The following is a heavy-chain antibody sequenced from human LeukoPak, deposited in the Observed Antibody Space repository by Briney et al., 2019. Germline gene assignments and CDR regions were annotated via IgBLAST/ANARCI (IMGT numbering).Heavy chain of an antibody. J-gene: IGHJ5*02. Sequence: SETLSLTCAVYGGSFSGYYWSWIRQPPGKGLEWIGEINHSGSTNYNPSLKSRVTISEDTSKSHFSLNLSSVTAADTAVYYCARGYYSSWYVNWFDPWGQGTLVTVSS. CDR3: ARGYYSSWYVNWFDP. V-gene: IGHV4-34*01. CDR1: GGSFSGYY. CDR2: INHSGST. D-gene: IGHD6-13*01.